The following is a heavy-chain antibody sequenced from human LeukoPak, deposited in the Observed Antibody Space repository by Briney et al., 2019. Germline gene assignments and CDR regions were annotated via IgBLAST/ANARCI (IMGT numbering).Heavy chain of an antibody. CDR2: ISSPGGNI. CDR3: ARVYSSSWYFWFDP. CDR1: GFSFRTYE. Sequence: GGSLRLSCAASGFSFRTYEMNWVRQAPGKGLEWVSYISSPGGNIYYADSVKGRFSISRDNAKNSLYLQMSSLRAEDTAVYYCARVYSSSWYFWFDPWGQGTLVTVSS. J-gene: IGHJ5*02. D-gene: IGHD6-13*01. V-gene: IGHV3-48*03.